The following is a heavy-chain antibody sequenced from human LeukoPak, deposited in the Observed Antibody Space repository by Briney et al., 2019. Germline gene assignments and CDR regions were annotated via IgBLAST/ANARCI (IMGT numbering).Heavy chain of an antibody. V-gene: IGHV2-5*02. J-gene: IGHJ4*02. Sequence: SGPTLVKPTQXLXXXXXXSGXSXXXXXVXXGXIXXXPXXXXXXXAIIYXDDDKRYSPSLKSRLHITKDTSKNQVVLTMTNMDPVDTATFYCAHSISGCNYGSFDYWGQGTLVTISS. D-gene: IGHD5-18*01. CDR2: IYXDDDK. CDR3: AHSISGCNYGSFDY. CDR1: GXSXXXXXVX.